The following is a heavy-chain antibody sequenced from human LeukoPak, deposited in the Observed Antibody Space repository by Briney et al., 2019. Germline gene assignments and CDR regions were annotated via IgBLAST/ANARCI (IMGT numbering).Heavy chain of an antibody. D-gene: IGHD3-10*01. CDR3: ARVIMGKFDY. J-gene: IGHJ4*02. CDR1: GGYISSSIYY. V-gene: IGHV4-39*07. Sequence: SETLSLTCTVSGGYISSSIYYWGWIRQPPGKGLEWIGSIYYSGSTYYNPSLKSRVTISVDTSKSQFSLKLSSVTAADTAVYYCARVIMGKFDYWGQGTLVTVSS. CDR2: IYYSGST.